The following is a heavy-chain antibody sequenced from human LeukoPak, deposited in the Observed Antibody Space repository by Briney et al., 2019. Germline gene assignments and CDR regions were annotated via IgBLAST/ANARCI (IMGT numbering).Heavy chain of an antibody. CDR1: GFTFSSYG. V-gene: IGHV3-30*02. D-gene: IGHD3-3*01. CDR2: IRYDGSNK. J-gene: IGHJ4*02. Sequence: GRSLRLSCAASGFTFSSYGMRWVRQAPGKGLEWVAFIRYDGSNKYYADSVKGRFTISRDNSKNTLYLQMNSLRAEDTAVYYCAKVSYYDFWSGYDYWGQGTLVTVSS. CDR3: AKVSYYDFWSGYDY.